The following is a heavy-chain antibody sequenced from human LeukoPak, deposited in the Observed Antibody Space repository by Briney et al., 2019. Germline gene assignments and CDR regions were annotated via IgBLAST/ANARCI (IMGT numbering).Heavy chain of an antibody. CDR3: ARLDYYDSSGSDY. V-gene: IGHV4-39*01. D-gene: IGHD3-22*01. CDR1: SGSIRNSNYY. CDR2: VFYDGSS. J-gene: IGHJ4*02. Sequence: SETLSLTCTVSSGSIRNSNYYWGWIRQPPGKGLEWIGSVFYDGSSDYNPSLKSRVTISVDTSKNQFSLKLSSVTAADTAVYYCARLDYYDSSGSDYWGQGTLVTVSS.